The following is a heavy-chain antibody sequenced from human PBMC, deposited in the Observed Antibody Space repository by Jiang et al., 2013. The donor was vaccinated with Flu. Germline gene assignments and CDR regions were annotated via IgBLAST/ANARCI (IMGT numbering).Heavy chain of an antibody. CDR2: INPSGGST. D-gene: IGHD3-22*01. V-gene: IGHV1-46*01. J-gene: IGHJ6*04. CDR3: ARDDTYYYDSSGYYYGAGDV. CDR1: GYTFTSYY. Sequence: VKVSCKASGYTFTSYYMHWVRQAPGQGLEWMGIINPSGGSTSYAQKFQGRVTMTRDTSTSTVYMELSSLRSEDTAVYYCARDDTYYYDSSGYYYGAGDVWGKGTTVTVSS.